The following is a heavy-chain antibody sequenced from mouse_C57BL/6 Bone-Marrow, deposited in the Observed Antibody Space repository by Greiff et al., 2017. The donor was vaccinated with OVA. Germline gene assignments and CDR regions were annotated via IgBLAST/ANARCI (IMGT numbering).Heavy chain of an antibody. J-gene: IGHJ3*01. CDR3: ARSLRGFAY. CDR2: ISNGGGST. Sequence: EVMLVESGGGLVQPGGSLKLSCAASGFTFSDYYMYWVRQTPEKRLEWVAYISNGGGSTYYPDTVKGRFTISRDNAKNTLYLQMSRLKSEDTAMYYCARSLRGFAYWGQGTLVTVSA. D-gene: IGHD1-1*01. CDR1: GFTFSDYY. V-gene: IGHV5-12*01.